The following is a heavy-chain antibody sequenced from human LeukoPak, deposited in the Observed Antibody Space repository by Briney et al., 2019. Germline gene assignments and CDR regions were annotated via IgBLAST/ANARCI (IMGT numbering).Heavy chain of an antibody. CDR3: AKVTVNAGYYSDY. CDR1: GFTFSNYY. Sequence: GGSLRLSCVASGFTFSNYYMSWVRQAPGKGLEWVANIKQDEHERYYVDSVMGRFTISRDNSQNSLYLQMNSLRAEDTAVYYCAKVTVNAGYYSDYWGQGTLVTVSS. CDR2: IKQDEHER. J-gene: IGHJ4*02. V-gene: IGHV3-7*03. D-gene: IGHD4-17*01.